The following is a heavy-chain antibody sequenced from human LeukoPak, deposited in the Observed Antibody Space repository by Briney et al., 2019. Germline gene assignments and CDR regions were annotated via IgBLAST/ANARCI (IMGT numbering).Heavy chain of an antibody. J-gene: IGHJ4*02. CDR3: ARGPTYYDFWSGYYFPTIFDY. D-gene: IGHD3-3*01. CDR1: GYTFTRYG. V-gene: IGHV1-18*01. Sequence: GASVKVSCKASGYTFTRYGISWVRQAPGQGLEWMGWISAYNGNTNYAQKFQGRVTMTTDTSTSTAHMELRSLRSDDTAVYYCARGPTYYDFWSGYYFPTIFDYWGQGTLVTVSS. CDR2: ISAYNGNT.